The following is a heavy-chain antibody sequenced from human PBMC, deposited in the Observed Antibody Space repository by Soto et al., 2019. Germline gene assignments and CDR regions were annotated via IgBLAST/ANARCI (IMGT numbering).Heavy chain of an antibody. V-gene: IGHV3-74*01. Sequence: GGSLRLSCAASGFTLSSYWMHWVRQAPGTGLVWVARIHPAGSSTYYADSVRGRFTVSRDNAKNTLYLQMHSLRAEDTAMYYCASWGHIVPVSPTDFDHWGEGTLVTVSS. J-gene: IGHJ4*02. CDR3: ASWGHIVPVSPTDFDH. CDR1: GFTLSSYW. CDR2: IHPAGSST. D-gene: IGHD2-21*01.